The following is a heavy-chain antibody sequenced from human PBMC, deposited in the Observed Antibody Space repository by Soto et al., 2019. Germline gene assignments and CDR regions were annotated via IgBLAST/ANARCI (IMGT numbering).Heavy chain of an antibody. CDR3: ETSGGAGNLRTNPRDAFDI. Sequence: GSLSLPWAASGFPFSSYDMHCVRQATGKGLEWVSAITTAGDTFYPGSVKGRFPISRENAKNSLYLQMNNLRAGDTAVYYCETSGGAGNLRTNPRDAFDIWGQGTMVTV. D-gene: IGHD2-8*01. V-gene: IGHV3-13*01. J-gene: IGHJ3*02. CDR1: GFPFSSYD. CDR2: ITTAGDT.